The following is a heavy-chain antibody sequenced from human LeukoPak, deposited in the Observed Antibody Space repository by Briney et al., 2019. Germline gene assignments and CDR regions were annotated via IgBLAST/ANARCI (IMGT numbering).Heavy chain of an antibody. CDR2: IIPIFGTA. V-gene: IGHV1-69*05. D-gene: IGHD3-3*01. CDR1: GGTFSSYA. J-gene: IGHJ4*02. CDR3: ARLGPDSITIFGVPSTD. Sequence: ASVKVSCKASGGTFSSYAISWVRQAPGQGLEWMGGIIPIFGTANYAQKFQGRVTITTDESTSTAYMELSSLRSEDTAVYYCARLGPDSITIFGVPSTDWGQGTLVTVSS.